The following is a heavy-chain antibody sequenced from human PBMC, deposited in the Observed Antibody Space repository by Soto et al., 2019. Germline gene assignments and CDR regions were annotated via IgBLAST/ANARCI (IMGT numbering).Heavy chain of an antibody. D-gene: IGHD2-15*01. CDR1: GFTFSSYG. J-gene: IGHJ1*01. V-gene: IGHV3-30*18. CDR3: AKGVVVAATYFRH. Sequence: QVQLVESGGGVVQPGRSLRLSCAASGFTFSSYGMHWVRQAPGKGLEWVAVISYDGSNKYYADSVKGRFTISRDNPTNTLYLQVNSLSAEDTAVYYCAKGVVVAATYFRHWGQGTLVTVSS. CDR2: ISYDGSNK.